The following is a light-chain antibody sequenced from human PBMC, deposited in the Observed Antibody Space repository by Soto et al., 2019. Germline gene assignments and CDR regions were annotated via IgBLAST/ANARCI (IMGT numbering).Light chain of an antibody. CDR2: DAS. CDR3: QESNAWPPGT. V-gene: IGKV3D-15*01. Sequence: EIVMTQSPATLSVSSGEGVTLSCRASQSVKNHLAWYQHKPGQSPRLLIYDASTRATGVPARFSAGGSGTEFTLVISSLQSEDAAVYFCQESNAWPPGTFGQGTKV. J-gene: IGKJ1*01. CDR1: QSVKNH.